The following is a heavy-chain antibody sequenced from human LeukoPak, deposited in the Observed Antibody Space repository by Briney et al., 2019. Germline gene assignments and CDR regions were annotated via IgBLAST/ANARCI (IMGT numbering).Heavy chain of an antibody. CDR1: GFTFSSHW. J-gene: IGHJ6*02. Sequence: QPGGSLRLSCAASGFTFSSHWMHWVRQPPGKGLVWVSRINPAGSDTRYADFVKGRFTISRDNAKNTLYLQMNGLRGEDTAVYYCAPFRGVSGLDVWGQGTTVTVSS. D-gene: IGHD3-10*01. CDR2: INPAGSDT. CDR3: APFRGVSGLDV. V-gene: IGHV3-74*01.